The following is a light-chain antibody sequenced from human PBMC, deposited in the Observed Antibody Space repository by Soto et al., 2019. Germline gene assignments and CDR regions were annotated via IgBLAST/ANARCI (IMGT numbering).Light chain of an antibody. CDR1: QSISNY. J-gene: IGKJ1*01. V-gene: IGKV1-39*01. CDR2: AAS. CDR3: QQSYRTPWT. Sequence: DIQMTQSPSSLSASVEDRVTITCRASQSISNYLNWYQQKPGRAPKLLIYAASSLQSGVPSRFSGGGSGTDFTLTISSLQPEDFATYYCQQSYRTPWTFGQGTKVEIK.